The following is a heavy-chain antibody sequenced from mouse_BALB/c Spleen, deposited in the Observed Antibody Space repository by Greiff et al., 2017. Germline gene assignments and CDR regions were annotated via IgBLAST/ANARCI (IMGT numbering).Heavy chain of an antibody. CDR3: ARVGIYYGFDY. CDR1: GFAFSSYD. J-gene: IGHJ2*01. V-gene: IGHV5-12-1*01. CDR2: ISSGGGST. D-gene: IGHD2-1*01. Sequence: EVKVVESGGGLVKPGGSLKLSCAASGFAFSSYDMSWVRQTPEKRLEWVAYISSGGGSTYYPDTVKGRFTISRDNAKNTLYLQMSSLKSEDTAMYYCARVGIYYGFDYWGQGTTLTVSS.